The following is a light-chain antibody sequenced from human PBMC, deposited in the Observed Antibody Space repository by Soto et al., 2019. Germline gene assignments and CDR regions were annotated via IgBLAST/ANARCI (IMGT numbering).Light chain of an antibody. CDR1: SSDVGGYNY. J-gene: IGLJ2*01. CDR2: EVS. Sequence: QSALTQPPSASGSPGQSVTISCTGTSSDVGGYNYVSWYQHHPGKAPKLMIYEVSKRPSGVPDRFSGSKSCNTASLTVSGLQAEDEADYYCNSYAGSNNVVFGGGTKLTVL. V-gene: IGLV2-8*01. CDR3: NSYAGSNNVV.